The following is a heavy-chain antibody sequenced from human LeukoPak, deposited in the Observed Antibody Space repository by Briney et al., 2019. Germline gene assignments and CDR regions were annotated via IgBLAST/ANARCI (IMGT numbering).Heavy chain of an antibody. V-gene: IGHV4-59*01. D-gene: IGHD2-2*01. CDR2: IYYGGST. Sequence: SETLSLTCTVSGGSISSYYWSWIRQSPGKGLEWIGFIYYGGSTTYNPFLKSRVTISVDTSKNQFSLKLSSVTAADTAVYYCARDKKGTSCYDYWGQGTLVTVSS. CDR3: ARDKKGTSCYDY. J-gene: IGHJ4*02. CDR1: GGSISSYY.